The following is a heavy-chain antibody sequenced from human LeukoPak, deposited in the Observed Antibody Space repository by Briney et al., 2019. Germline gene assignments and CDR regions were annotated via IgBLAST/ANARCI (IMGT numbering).Heavy chain of an antibody. Sequence: PSETLSLTCTVSGGSISSYYWSWIRQPAGKGLEWIGRIYTSGSTNYNPSLKSRVTMSGDTSKNQFSLKLSSVTAADTAVYYCAREENSGSYYTQRRKVFDIWGQGTMVTVSS. J-gene: IGHJ3*02. CDR1: GGSISSYY. CDR3: AREENSGSYYTQRRKVFDI. V-gene: IGHV4-4*07. CDR2: IYTSGST. D-gene: IGHD1-26*01.